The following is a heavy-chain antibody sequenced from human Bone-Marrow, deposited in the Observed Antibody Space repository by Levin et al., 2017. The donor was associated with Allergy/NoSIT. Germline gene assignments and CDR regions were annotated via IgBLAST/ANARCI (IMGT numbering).Heavy chain of an antibody. CDR3: AKGYYYGSGQYNWFDP. Sequence: GGSLRLSCAASGFTFSSYGMHWVRQAPGKGLEWVAVISYDGSNKYYADSVKGRFTISRDNSKNTLYLQMNSLRAEDTAVYYCAKGYYYGSGQYNWFDPWGQGTLVTVSS. J-gene: IGHJ5*02. D-gene: IGHD3-10*01. CDR1: GFTFSSYG. CDR2: ISYDGSNK. V-gene: IGHV3-30*18.